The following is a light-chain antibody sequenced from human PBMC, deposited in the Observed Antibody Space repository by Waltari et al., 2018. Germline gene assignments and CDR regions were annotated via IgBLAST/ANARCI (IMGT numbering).Light chain of an antibody. V-gene: IGKV4-1*01. J-gene: IGKJ4*01. CDR3: QQYYAAPLA. Sequence: DFVMTQSPDSLAVSLGARATINCKSSQSVLSSSNKRNYLAWFQQKAGQPPKLFISWASTRESGVPDRCSGSGSWTDVTLTISSLQAEDVAVYYCQQYYAAPLAFGGGTKVEIK. CDR2: WAS. CDR1: QSVLSSSNKRNY.